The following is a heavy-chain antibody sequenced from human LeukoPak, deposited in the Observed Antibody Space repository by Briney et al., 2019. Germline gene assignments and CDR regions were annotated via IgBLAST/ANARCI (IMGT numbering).Heavy chain of an antibody. V-gene: IGHV3-7*01. J-gene: IGHJ4*02. CDR1: GFTFSSYW. CDR2: IQQDGSDK. D-gene: IGHD3-16*01. CDR3: ARVSPLYDYVWGSYKY. Sequence: GGSLRLSCAASGFTFSSYWMSWVRQAPGKGLEWVANIQQDGSDKYYIDSVKGRFTISRDNAKNSLYLQMNSLRAEDTAVYYCARVSPLYDYVWGSYKYWGQGTLVTVSS.